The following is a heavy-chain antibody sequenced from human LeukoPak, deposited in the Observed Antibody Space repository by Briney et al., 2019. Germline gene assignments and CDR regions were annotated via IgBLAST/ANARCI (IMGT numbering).Heavy chain of an antibody. Sequence: PGTLSLTCAVSGYSISSGRYWGWIRQPPGKGLEWIGSVFHSGTTYYNPSLKSRVTISVDTSKNQFSLNLRSVTAADTAVYYCARSLSTAGIDYWGQGTLVTVSS. CDR1: GYSISSGRY. D-gene: IGHD2-2*01. CDR2: VFHSGTT. V-gene: IGHV4-38-2*01. CDR3: ARSLSTAGIDY. J-gene: IGHJ4*02.